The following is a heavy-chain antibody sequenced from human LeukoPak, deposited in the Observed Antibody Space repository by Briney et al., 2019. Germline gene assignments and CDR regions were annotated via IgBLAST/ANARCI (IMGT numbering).Heavy chain of an antibody. D-gene: IGHD3-22*01. CDR1: GFTLSFYT. J-gene: IGHJ6*02. CDR2: ISSSSNYI. CDR3: ARDMKAYDSSYGMDV. Sequence: GGSLRLSCAASGFTLSFYTMNWVRQAPGKGLEWVSFISSSSNYIYYADSVKGRFTISRDNAKNSLYLQMNSLRAEDTAVYYCARDMKAYDSSYGMDVWGQGTTVTVSS. V-gene: IGHV3-21*01.